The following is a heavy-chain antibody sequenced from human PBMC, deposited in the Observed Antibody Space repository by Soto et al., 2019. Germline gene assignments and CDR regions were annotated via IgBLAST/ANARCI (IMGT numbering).Heavy chain of an antibody. V-gene: IGHV3-20*04. J-gene: IGHJ4*02. Sequence: DVQLVESGGGMIRPGGSLRLSCAASGFTFGEYGMSWVRQAPGKGLEWVSGINWAGHSTGYADSVKGRFTISRDNANNSLFLQLNNLRAEDTAFYYCARVPYGDYSFDYWGQGILVTVSS. D-gene: IGHD4-17*01. CDR1: GFTFGEYG. CDR2: INWAGHST. CDR3: ARVPYGDYSFDY.